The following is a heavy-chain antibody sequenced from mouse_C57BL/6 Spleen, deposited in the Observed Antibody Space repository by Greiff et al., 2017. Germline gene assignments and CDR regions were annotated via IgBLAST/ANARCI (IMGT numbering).Heavy chain of an antibody. D-gene: IGHD2-5*01. J-gene: IGHJ3*01. CDR3: ARLASNYYPWFAY. CDR1: GYTFTSYW. V-gene: IGHV1-69*01. Sequence: QVQLQQSGAELVMPGASVKLSCKASGYTFTSYWMHWVKQRPGQGLEWIGEIDPSDSYTNYNQKFKGKSTLTVDNSSSTAFMQLSSLTSEASAVYYCARLASNYYPWFAYWGQGTLVTVSA. CDR2: IDPSDSYT.